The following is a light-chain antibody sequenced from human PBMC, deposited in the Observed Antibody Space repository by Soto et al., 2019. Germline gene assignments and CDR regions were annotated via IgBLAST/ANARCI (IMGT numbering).Light chain of an antibody. CDR1: QSISTY. J-gene: IGKJ3*01. Sequence: DIPMTQSPSSLSASVGDRVTVTCRASQSISTYLYWYQQKPGKAPKLLIYAASSLETGFPSRFRGSGSWTDFTLTISSLQPEDFATYFCQQSYTTPFTFGPGTKVDIK. V-gene: IGKV1-39*01. CDR2: AAS. CDR3: QQSYTTPFT.